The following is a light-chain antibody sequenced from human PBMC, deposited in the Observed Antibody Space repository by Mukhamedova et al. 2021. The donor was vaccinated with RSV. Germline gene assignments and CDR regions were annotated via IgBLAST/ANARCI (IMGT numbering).Light chain of an antibody. CDR2: KAS. J-gene: IGKJ1*01. CDR1: QSISSW. CDR3: QQYNSYSWT. Sequence: GDRVTITCRASQSISSWLAWYQQKPGKAPKLLIYKASSLESGVPSRFSGSGSGTEFTLTISSLQPDDFATYYCQQYNSYSWTF. V-gene: IGKV1-5*03.